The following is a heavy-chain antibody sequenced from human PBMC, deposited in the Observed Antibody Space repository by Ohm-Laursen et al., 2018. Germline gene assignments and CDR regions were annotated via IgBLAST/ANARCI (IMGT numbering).Heavy chain of an antibody. D-gene: IGHD3-22*01. CDR3: ARDYYDSSGSYPDWYFDL. Sequence: TLSHTCTVSGGSISSGGYYWSWIRQHPGKGLEWIGYIYYSGSTYYNPSLKSLVTISVDTSKNQFSLKLSSVTAADTAVYYCARDYYDSSGSYPDWYFDLWGRGTLVTVSS. V-gene: IGHV4-31*01. CDR2: IYYSGST. J-gene: IGHJ2*01. CDR1: GGSISSGGYY.